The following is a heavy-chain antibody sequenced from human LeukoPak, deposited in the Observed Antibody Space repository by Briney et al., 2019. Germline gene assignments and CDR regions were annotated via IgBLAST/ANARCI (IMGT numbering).Heavy chain of an antibody. CDR3: ARGRQGVKTRYFDL. Sequence: GGSLRLSCAASGIIFSNYAMHWVHQGPGKGLECISTISSDGGSTYYANSVKGRFTISRDNSKNTLYLQMGSLRAEDMAVYYCARGRQGVKTRYFDLWGRGTRVTVSS. V-gene: IGHV3-64*01. J-gene: IGHJ2*01. D-gene: IGHD3-10*01. CDR2: ISSDGGST. CDR1: GIIFSNYA.